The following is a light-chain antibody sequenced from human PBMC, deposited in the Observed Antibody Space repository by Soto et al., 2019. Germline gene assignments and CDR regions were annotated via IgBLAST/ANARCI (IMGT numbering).Light chain of an antibody. V-gene: IGKV3-20*01. Sequence: EIVLTQSPGTLSLSPGERATLSCRASQSVSSSSLAWYQQKPGQAPRLLIYGASSRVTGIPDRFSGSGSGTDFTLTISRLEPEDFAVYYCQQDGSSPIFTFGPGTKVYI. CDR2: GAS. J-gene: IGKJ3*01. CDR3: QQDGSSPIFT. CDR1: QSVSSSS.